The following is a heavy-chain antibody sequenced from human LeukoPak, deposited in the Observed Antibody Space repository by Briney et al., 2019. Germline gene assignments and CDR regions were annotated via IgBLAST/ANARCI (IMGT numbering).Heavy chain of an antibody. D-gene: IGHD3-22*01. CDR3: ARLMIEHPNLDY. Sequence: GGSLRLSCAASGLTFSSYWMSWVRQAPGKGLEWVANIKQDGSEKYYVDSVKGRFTISRDNAKNSLYLQMNSLRAEDTAVYYCARLMIEHPNLDYWGQGTLVTVSS. V-gene: IGHV3-7*01. J-gene: IGHJ4*02. CDR2: IKQDGSEK. CDR1: GLTFSSYW.